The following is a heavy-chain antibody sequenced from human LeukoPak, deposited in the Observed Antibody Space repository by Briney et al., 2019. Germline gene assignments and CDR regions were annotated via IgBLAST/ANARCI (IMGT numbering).Heavy chain of an antibody. CDR2: INPNSGGT. CDR3: AASSGVTLGRF. J-gene: IGHJ4*02. V-gene: IGHV1-2*06. Sequence: ASVKVSCKASGYTFTAFYMHWVRQAPGQGLEWMGRINPNSGGTKYAQKFQGRVTMTTDTSINTAYLELSRLRSDDTAVYYCAASSGVTLGRFWGQGALVTVSS. D-gene: IGHD3-16*01. CDR1: GYTFTAFY.